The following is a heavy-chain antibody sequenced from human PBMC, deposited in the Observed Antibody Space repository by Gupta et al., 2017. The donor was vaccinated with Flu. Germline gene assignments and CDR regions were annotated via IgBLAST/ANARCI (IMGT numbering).Heavy chain of an antibody. V-gene: IGHV3-23*01. D-gene: IGHD5-12*01. CDR3: AKAPWRDGYNRPDY. J-gene: IGHJ4*02. CDR1: GFSFSTFA. CDR2: ITGSGGNA. Sequence: DVELLESGGGLVQPGGSLRPSCAASGFSFSTFAMSWVRQAPGKGLEWVSAITGSGGNAYHADSVKGRFTISRDNSKNTLYLQMNSLRAEDTAVYFCAKAPWRDGYNRPDYWGQGTLVTVSS.